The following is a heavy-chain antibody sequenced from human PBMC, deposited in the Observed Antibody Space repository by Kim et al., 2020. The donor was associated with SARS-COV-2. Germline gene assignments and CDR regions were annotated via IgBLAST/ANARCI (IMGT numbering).Heavy chain of an antibody. CDR2: ICSSSSTI. D-gene: IGHD3-3*01. CDR3: AREVEWVILADDAVDS. J-gene: IGHJ3*02. Sequence: GGSLRLSCAASGFTFSNYSMNWVRQAPGKGLEWVSYICSSSSTIYYADSVKGCFTNSRDNAKTSLFLQMNSLRAEDTAVYYCAREVEWVILADDAVDSWCQGTMATVAS. CDR1: GFTFSNYS. V-gene: IGHV3-48*04.